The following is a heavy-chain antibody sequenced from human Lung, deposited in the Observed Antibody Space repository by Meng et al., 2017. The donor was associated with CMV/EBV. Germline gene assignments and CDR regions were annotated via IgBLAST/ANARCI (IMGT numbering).Heavy chain of an antibody. D-gene: IGHD5-24*01. V-gene: IGHV4-31*03. J-gene: IGHJ4*02. CDR3: AREAGRDGYATPKFDY. CDR2: IYYTGST. Sequence: QVQPREAGPGLVKPSHTLSLTCTVSGGSIGSGGYYWSWIRQHPGKGLEWIGYIYYTGSTFYNPSLKSRVTISVDTSKNQFSLKLIPATAADTAVYYCAREAGRDGYATPKFDYWGQGTLVTVSS. CDR1: GGSIGSGGYY.